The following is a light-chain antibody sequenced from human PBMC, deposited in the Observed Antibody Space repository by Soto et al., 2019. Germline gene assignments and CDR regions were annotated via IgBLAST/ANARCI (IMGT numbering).Light chain of an antibody. Sequence: EIVLTQSPATLSLSPGDRATLSCRASESVSRHLVWYQHKPGQPPRLLIYDASTRAAGIPARFSGSGSGTDFTLTISSLEPEDFAVCYCLQRSNGPPFPFGQGTKLEIK. J-gene: IGKJ2*01. CDR3: LQRSNGPPFP. V-gene: IGKV3-11*01. CDR2: DAS. CDR1: ESVSRH.